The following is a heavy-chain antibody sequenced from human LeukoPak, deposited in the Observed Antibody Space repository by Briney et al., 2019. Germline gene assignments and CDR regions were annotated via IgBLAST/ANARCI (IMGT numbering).Heavy chain of an antibody. V-gene: IGHV3-64D*06. J-gene: IGHJ4*02. Sequence: GGSLRLSCSASGFTFSSYAMHWVRQAPGEGLEYVSAISSNGGSTYYADSVKGRFTISRDNSKNTLYLQMSSLRAEDTAVYYCVKDVSRYSGYDSTFDYWGQGTLVTVSS. D-gene: IGHD5-12*01. CDR2: ISSNGGST. CDR1: GFTFSSYA. CDR3: VKDVSRYSGYDSTFDY.